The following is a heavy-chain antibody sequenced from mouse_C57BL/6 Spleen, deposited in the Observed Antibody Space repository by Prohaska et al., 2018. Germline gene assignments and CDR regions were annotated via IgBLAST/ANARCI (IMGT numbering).Heavy chain of an antibody. Sequence: EVQLLETGGGLVQPGGSRGLSCEGSGFTFSGFWMSWVRQTPGKTREWIGDINSDGIAINYAPSIKDRFTIFRDNDKSALYLQMSNVRSEDTATYFCMRYGNYCYVYVWVTGTTVTFSS. V-gene: IGHV11-2*01. CDR1: GFTFSGFW. CDR2: INSDGIAI. D-gene: IGHD2-1*01. J-gene: IGHJ1*03. CDR3: MRYGNYCYVYV.